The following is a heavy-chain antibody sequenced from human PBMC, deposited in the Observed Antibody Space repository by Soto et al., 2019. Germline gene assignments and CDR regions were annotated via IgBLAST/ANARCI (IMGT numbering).Heavy chain of an antibody. CDR1: GFTFSSYA. Sequence: GGSLRLSCAASGFTFSSYAMSWVRQAPGKGLEWVSAISGSGGSTYYADSVKGRFTISRDNSKNTLYLQMNSLRAEDTAVYYCAKDLVARSMLSYFDYWGQGTLVTVSS. D-gene: IGHD2-8*01. CDR2: ISGSGGST. V-gene: IGHV3-23*01. CDR3: AKDLVARSMLSYFDY. J-gene: IGHJ4*02.